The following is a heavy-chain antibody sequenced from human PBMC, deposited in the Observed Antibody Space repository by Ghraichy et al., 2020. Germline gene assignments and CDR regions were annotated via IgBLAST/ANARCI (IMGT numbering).Heavy chain of an antibody. Sequence: GVLRLSCTASGFTFGDYAMSWFRQAPGKGLEWVGFIRSKAYGGTTEYAASVKGRFTISRDDSKSIAYLQMNSLKTEDTAVYYCTRDVGSSGYPLWGQGTLVTVSS. CDR2: IRSKAYGGTT. CDR3: TRDVGSSGYPL. J-gene: IGHJ4*02. D-gene: IGHD3-22*01. CDR1: GFTFGDYA. V-gene: IGHV3-49*03.